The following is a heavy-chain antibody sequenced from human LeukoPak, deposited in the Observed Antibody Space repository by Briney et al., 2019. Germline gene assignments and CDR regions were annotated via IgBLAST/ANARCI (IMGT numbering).Heavy chain of an antibody. CDR2: IYYSGST. D-gene: IGHD6-13*01. CDR1: GRSISSSSYY. J-gene: IGHJ4*02. Sequence: PSETLSLTCTVSGRSISSSSYYWGWIRQPPGKGLEWIGSIYYSGSTYYNPSLKTRLTISVDTSKNQFSLKLSSVTAADTAVYYCARDRAWRQLALYYFDYWGKGTLVTVSS. CDR3: ARDRAWRQLALYYFDY. V-gene: IGHV4-39*07.